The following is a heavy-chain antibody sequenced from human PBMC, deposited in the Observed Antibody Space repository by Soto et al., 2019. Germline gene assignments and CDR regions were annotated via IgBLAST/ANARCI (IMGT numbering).Heavy chain of an antibody. CDR3: ARGPGSDASSATVDY. J-gene: IGHJ4*02. Sequence: PSETLSLTCPVRGGHISSGGYCWCRIRPHPGEGLEWMGYIYDGGSKFYRPALKSRVTISLATPKNQXSLNFSXXTAADTAVYYGARGPGSDASSATVDYWGQGTLHT. CDR1: GGHISSGGYC. CDR2: IYDGGSK. D-gene: IGHD6-25*01. V-gene: IGHV4-31*03.